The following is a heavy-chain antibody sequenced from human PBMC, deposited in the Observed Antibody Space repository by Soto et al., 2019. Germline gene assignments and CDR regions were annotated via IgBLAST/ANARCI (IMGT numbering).Heavy chain of an antibody. CDR1: GGSISSYY. CDR2: IYYSGST. CDR3: ARASGCSGGNCAFDP. J-gene: IGHJ5*02. V-gene: IGHV4-59*01. D-gene: IGHD2-15*01. Sequence: SETLSLTCTVSGGSISSYYWSWIRQPPGKGLEWIGYIYYSGSTNYNPSLKSRVTISVDTSKNQFSLKLSSVTAADTAVYYCARASGCSGGNCAFDPWGQGTLVTSPQ.